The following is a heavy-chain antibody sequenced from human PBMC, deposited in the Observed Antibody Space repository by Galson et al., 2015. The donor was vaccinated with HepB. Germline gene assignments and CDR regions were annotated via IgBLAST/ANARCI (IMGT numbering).Heavy chain of an antibody. CDR1: GGTFSNHV. Sequence: SVKVSCKASGGTFSNHVINWVRQAPGQGLEWMGGIIPMFGEPRHAQKFQDRIKLSADASTSTAYMEVTSLQSADTAVYYCARGNYGMDVWGQGTTVIVSS. CDR3: ARGNYGMDV. J-gene: IGHJ6*02. V-gene: IGHV1-69*13. CDR2: IIPMFGEP.